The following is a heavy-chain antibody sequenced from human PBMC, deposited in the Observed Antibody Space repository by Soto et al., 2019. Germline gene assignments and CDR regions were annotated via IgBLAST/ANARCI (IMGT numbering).Heavy chain of an antibody. Sequence: QMPLVQSGAEVKKTGSSVKVSCTASGYTFTYRYLHWVRQAPGQALEWMGWITGLNGDTNFAQKFQGRVTITRDRSMTTASMELSSLTSDDTGIYYCATPGAYGGRSYGMDVWGQGTSVTVSS. CDR1: GYTFTYRY. CDR2: ITGLNGDT. V-gene: IGHV1-45*02. J-gene: IGHJ6*02. CDR3: ATPGAYGGRSYGMDV. D-gene: IGHD1-26*01.